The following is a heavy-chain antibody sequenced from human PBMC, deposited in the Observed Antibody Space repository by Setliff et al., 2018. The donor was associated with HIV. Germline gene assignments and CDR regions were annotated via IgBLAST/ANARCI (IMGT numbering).Heavy chain of an antibody. CDR1: GYSISSSHW. CDR3: AKTVVGDSDALPNDAFDI. V-gene: IGHV4-28*06. Sequence: PSETLSLTCAVSGYSISSSHWWGWIRQPPGKGLEWIGYIYYSGSTNYHPSLKSRVTMSVDTSKNRFSLKLSSVTAFDTAVYYCAKTVVGDSDALPNDAFDIWGQGTMVTVSS. CDR2: IYYSGST. D-gene: IGHD3-16*01. J-gene: IGHJ3*02.